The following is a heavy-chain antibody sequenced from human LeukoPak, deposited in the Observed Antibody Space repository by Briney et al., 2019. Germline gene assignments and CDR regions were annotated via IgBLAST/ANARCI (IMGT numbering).Heavy chain of an antibody. V-gene: IGHV1-69*13. CDR1: GGTFSSYA. Sequence: ASVKVSCKASGGTFSSYAISWVRQAPGQGLEWMGGIIPIFGTANYARKFQGRVTITADESTSTAYMELSSLRSEDTAVYYCARVYCSSTSCYRLWYFDYWGQGTLVTVSS. CDR3: ARVYCSSTSCYRLWYFDY. D-gene: IGHD2-2*01. J-gene: IGHJ4*02. CDR2: IIPIFGTA.